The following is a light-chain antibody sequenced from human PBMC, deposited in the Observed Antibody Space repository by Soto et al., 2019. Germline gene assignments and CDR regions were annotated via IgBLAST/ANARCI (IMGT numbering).Light chain of an antibody. J-gene: IGKJ2*01. CDR3: QQYYSSPYT. CDR1: QTIMYTSHDRSY. CDR2: WAS. V-gene: IGKV4-1*01. Sequence: DIVMTQSPDSLAVSLGERATINCKSSQTIMYTSHDRSYLAWYQQRPGQPPKLLIYWASARESGVPDRFSGSGSGTDFTLTISSLQAEDVAVYYGQQYYSSPYTFGQGTKLEIK.